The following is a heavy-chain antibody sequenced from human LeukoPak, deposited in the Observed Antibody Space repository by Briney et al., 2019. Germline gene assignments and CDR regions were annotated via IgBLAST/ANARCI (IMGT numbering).Heavy chain of an antibody. D-gene: IGHD5-18*01. V-gene: IGHV3-7*05. CDR2: INQDGSEK. CDR1: GGTFSSYA. J-gene: IGHJ3*02. CDR3: ARDRGYSTFDM. Sequence: EASVKVSCKASGGTFSSYAMSWVRQAPGKGLEWVANINQDGSEKNYVDSVKGRFTISRDNAKNSLCLQMNSLRAEDTAVYYCARDRGYSTFDMWGQGTMVTVSS.